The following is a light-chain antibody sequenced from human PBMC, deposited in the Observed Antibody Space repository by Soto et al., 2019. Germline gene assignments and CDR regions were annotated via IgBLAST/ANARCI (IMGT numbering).Light chain of an antibody. CDR1: QSVRIF. CDR3: QQRSNWPIT. V-gene: IGKV3-11*01. CDR2: GAS. Sequence: ETVLTQSPATLSLSPGETATLSCRASQSVRIFLAWYQQKPGQAPRLLISGASNRATGIPDRFSGSGSGTDFTLTINSLEPEDFAVYYCQQRSNWPITFGQGTRLEIK. J-gene: IGKJ5*01.